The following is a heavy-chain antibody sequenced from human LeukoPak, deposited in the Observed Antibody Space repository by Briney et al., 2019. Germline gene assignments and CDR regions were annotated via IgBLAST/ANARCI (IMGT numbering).Heavy chain of an antibody. CDR3: ARHGRMVPINPSY. CDR1: GGSLSNGSYY. CDR2: IYYSANT. D-gene: IGHD2-15*01. V-gene: IGHV4-39*01. J-gene: IGHJ4*02. Sequence: SETLSLTCTVSGGSLSNGSYYWGWIRQPPEKGLEWIGSIYYSANTYYNPSLKSRVTISVDTSKNQFSLKLTSVTAADTAVYYCARHGRMVPINPSYWGQGTLVTVSS.